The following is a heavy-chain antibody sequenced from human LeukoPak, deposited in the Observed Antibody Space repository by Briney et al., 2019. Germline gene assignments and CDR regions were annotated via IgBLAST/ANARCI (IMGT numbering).Heavy chain of an antibody. J-gene: IGHJ4*02. CDR2: IRFDGSNN. CDR3: ARRDYGDYSHGA. Sequence: GGTLRLSCGVSGVTFSDYGMHWVCQAPGPGLELVGSIRFDGSNNNYADSVQGRFTISRDNSRNTLYLQMNSLRPEDTALYYCARRDYGDYSHGAWGQGTLVTVSS. D-gene: IGHD4-17*01. CDR1: GVTFSDYG. V-gene: IGHV3-30*02.